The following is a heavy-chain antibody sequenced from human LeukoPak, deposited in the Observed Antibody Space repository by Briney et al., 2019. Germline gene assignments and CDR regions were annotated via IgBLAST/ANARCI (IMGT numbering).Heavy chain of an antibody. V-gene: IGHV3-21*01. Sequence: PGGSLRLSCAASGFTFNSYSMNWARQTPGKGLEWVSSISSSSGYINYADSVKGRFTVSRDNAKNSLYLQMNSLRAEDTAVYYCARDSGYCSSTGCYVHYFDYWGQGTLVTVSS. D-gene: IGHD2-2*01. CDR2: ISSSSGYI. CDR3: ARDSGYCSSTGCYVHYFDY. J-gene: IGHJ4*02. CDR1: GFTFNSYS.